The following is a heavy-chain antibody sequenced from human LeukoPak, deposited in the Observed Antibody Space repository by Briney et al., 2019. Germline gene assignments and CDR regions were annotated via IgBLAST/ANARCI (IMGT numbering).Heavy chain of an antibody. CDR3: ARDHCSGGSCYSSYFDY. V-gene: IGHV1-69*05. CDR1: GGTFSSYA. Sequence: SVKVSCKASGGTFSSYAISWVRQAPGQGLERMGRIIPIFGTANYAQKFQGRVTITTDESTSTAYMELSSLRSEDTAVYYCARDHCSGGSCYSSYFDYWGQGTLVTVSS. J-gene: IGHJ4*02. D-gene: IGHD2-15*01. CDR2: IIPIFGTA.